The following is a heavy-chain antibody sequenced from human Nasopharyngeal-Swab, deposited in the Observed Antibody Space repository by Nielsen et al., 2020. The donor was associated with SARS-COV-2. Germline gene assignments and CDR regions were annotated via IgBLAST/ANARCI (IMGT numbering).Heavy chain of an antibody. CDR1: GFSFSDYY. D-gene: IGHD3/OR15-3a*01. CDR3: ARGLRGRTDFDY. J-gene: IGHJ4*02. V-gene: IGHV3-11*01. CDR2: ISTTGTTM. Sequence: LSLTCAASGFSFSDYYISWIRQAPGKGLEWVSYISTTGTTMYYADSVMGRFIISRDNAKNSLFLQMNSLRAEDTAVYYCARGLRGRTDFDYWGQGTLVTVSS.